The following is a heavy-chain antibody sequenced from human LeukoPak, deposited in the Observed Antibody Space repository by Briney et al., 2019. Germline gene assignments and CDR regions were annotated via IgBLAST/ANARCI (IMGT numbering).Heavy chain of an antibody. V-gene: IGHV4-34*01. D-gene: IGHD6-13*01. CDR3: ARYTYNSTSYYFDY. CDR1: GGSFSGYY. J-gene: IGHJ4*02. CDR2: INHSGST. Sequence: SETLSLTCAVYGGSFSGYYWSWIRQPPGKGLEWIGEINHSGSTNYNPSLKSRVTISVDTSKNQFSLKLSSVTAADTAVYYCARYTYNSTSYYFDYWGQGTVVTVSS.